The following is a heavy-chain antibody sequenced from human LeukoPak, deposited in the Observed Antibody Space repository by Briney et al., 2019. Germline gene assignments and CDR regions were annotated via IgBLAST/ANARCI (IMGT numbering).Heavy chain of an antibody. V-gene: IGHV4-34*01. CDR3: ASSGRYSSGWYDTGWYFDL. CDR2: INHSGST. J-gene: IGHJ2*01. D-gene: IGHD6-19*01. CDR1: GGSFSGYY. Sequence: SETLSLTCAVYGGSFSGYYWSWIRQPPGKGLEWIGEINHSGSTNYNPSLKSRVTISVDTSKNQFSLKLSSVTAADTAVYYCASSGRYSSGWYDTGWYFDLWGRGTLVTVSS.